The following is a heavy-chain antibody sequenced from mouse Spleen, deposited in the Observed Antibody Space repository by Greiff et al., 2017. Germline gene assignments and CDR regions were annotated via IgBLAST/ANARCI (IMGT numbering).Heavy chain of an antibody. J-gene: IGHJ4*01. CDR3: ARGAARATDYAMDY. D-gene: IGHD3-1*01. CDR2: IDPSDSYT. Sequence: VQLQQSGPELVKPGASVKMSCKASGYTFTDYNMHWVKQRPGQGLEWIGEIDPSDSYTNCNQKFKGKATLTVDKSSSTAYMQLSSLTSEDSAVYYCARGAARATDYAMDYWGQGTSVTVSS. V-gene: IGHV1-69*02. CDR1: GYTFTDYN.